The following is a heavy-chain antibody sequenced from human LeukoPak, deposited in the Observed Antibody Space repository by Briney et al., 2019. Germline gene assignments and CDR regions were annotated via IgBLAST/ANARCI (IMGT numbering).Heavy chain of an antibody. CDR2: ISCSCSTI. J-gene: IGHJ1*01. V-gene: IGHV3-11*01. Sequence: GGSLRLSCAASGFTFSGYYMSWIRQAPGKGLGWVSYISCSCSTIYYADSVKGRFTISRDNAKNSLYLQMTSLRAEDTAVYYCARGGRSGGYFQHWGQGTLVTVSS. CDR1: GFTFSGYY. D-gene: IGHD1-26*01. CDR3: ARGGRSGGYFQH.